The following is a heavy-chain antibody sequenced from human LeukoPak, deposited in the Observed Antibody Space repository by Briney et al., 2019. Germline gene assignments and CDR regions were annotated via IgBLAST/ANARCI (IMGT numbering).Heavy chain of an antibody. CDR2: IKQDGSEK. CDR1: GFTFSNHW. V-gene: IGHV3-7*03. Sequence: GGSLRLSCAVAGFTFSNHWMTWVRQAPGKGLEWVANIKQDGSEKHYMDSVEGRFTISRDNSKNSLYLQMNSLRAEDTALYYCAKAHEWELQTGAFDIWGQGTMVTVSS. D-gene: IGHD1-26*01. CDR3: AKAHEWELQTGAFDI. J-gene: IGHJ3*02.